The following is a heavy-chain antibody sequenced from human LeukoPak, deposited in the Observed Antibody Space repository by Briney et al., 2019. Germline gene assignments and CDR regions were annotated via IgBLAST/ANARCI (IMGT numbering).Heavy chain of an antibody. CDR3: TTRERDNYYDSGVEY. D-gene: IGHD3-22*01. CDR1: GFTFSGSA. J-gene: IGHJ4*02. Sequence: QSGGSLRLSCGASGFTFSGSAVHWVRQASGKGLAWVGRIRSKANSYATAYTASVNGRFTISRDDSKNTAYLQMNSLKTEDTAVYYCTTRERDNYYDSGVEYWGQGTLVTVSS. V-gene: IGHV3-73*01. CDR2: IRSKANSYAT.